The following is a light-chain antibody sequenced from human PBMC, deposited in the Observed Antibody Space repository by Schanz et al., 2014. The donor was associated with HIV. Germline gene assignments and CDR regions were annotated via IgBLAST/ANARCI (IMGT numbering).Light chain of an antibody. CDR1: STDIGAYNF. CDR2: HVS. V-gene: IGLV2-14*03. Sequence: QSALTQPASVSASPGQSITISCTGTSTDIGAYNFVSWYQQQPGKAPKLMIYHVSDRPAGVSDRFSGSKSGNMASLTISGLQAEDEADYYCSSYTSSSTDVVFGGGTKLTVL. CDR3: SSYTSSSTDVV. J-gene: IGLJ2*01.